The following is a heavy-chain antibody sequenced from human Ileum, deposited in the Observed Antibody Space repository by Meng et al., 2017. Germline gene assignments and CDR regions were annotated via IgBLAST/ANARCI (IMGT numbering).Heavy chain of an antibody. J-gene: IGHJ6*02. CDR3: TLGADYYYFGMDV. V-gene: IGHV3-66*02. CDR2: MYSGGTT. D-gene: IGHD3-3*02. CDR1: GFNVRNNF. Sequence: GGSLRLSCAASGFNVRNNFMNWVRQTPGKGLEWVALMYSGGTTFYPDSVRGRFSISRDESKNMVFLRMNSLTSENAAVYYCTLGADYYYFGMDVWGQGTTVTVSS.